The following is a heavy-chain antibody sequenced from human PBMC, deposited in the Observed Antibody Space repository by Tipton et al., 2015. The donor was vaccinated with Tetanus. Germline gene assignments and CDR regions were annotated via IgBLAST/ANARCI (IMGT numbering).Heavy chain of an antibody. D-gene: IGHD2-2*01. V-gene: IGHV4-39*01. J-gene: IGHJ4*02. CDR1: GGSFSGYY. CDR2: IYYSGNT. CDR3: ARQCVVPAAENDYGDNAFDS. Sequence: TLSLTCAVSGGSFSGYYWGWIRQPPGKGLEWIGSIYYSGNTYYNPALKSRVTISVDTSKNQFSLKLSSVTAADTAVYYCARQCVVPAAENDYGDNAFDSWGQGTLVTVSS.